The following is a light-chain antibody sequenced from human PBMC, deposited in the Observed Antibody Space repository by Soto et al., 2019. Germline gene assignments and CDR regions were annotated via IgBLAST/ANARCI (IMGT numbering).Light chain of an antibody. CDR2: GAS. V-gene: IGKV3-15*01. J-gene: IGKJ4*01. Sequence: EIVMTQSPATLSVCPGEGATLSCRASQSISSNLAWYQQKPGQAPKLLIYGASTRATGFPARFSGSGSGTEFTLTISSLQSEDFGVYYCQQYNDWPLTFGGGTKVEIK. CDR1: QSISSN. CDR3: QQYNDWPLT.